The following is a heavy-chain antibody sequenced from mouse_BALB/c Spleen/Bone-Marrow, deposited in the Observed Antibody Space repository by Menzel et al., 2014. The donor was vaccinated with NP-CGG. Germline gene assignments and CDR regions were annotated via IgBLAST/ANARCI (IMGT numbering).Heavy chain of an antibody. D-gene: IGHD2-4*01. CDR1: GFNIKDTY. J-gene: IGHJ3*01. CDR2: IDPANGNT. V-gene: IGHV14-3*02. Sequence: EVMLVESGAELVKPGASVKLSCTASGFNIKDTYMHWVKQRPEQGLEWIGRIDPANGNTKYDPKFQGKATITADTSSNTAYPQLSSLTSEDTAVYYCAGYDYYQAWFAYWGQGTLVTVSA. CDR3: AGYDYYQAWFAY.